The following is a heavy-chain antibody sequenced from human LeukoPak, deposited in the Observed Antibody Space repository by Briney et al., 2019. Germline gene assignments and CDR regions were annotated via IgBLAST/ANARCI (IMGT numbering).Heavy chain of an antibody. V-gene: IGHV4-59*01. Sequence: PSETLSPTCSVSGGSISSYYWSWIRQPPGKGLEWIGYISYSGSTNYNPSLKSRVTISVDTSKNQFSLKLSPVTAADTAVYYCAREGHRITFGGVTREYYFDYWGQGTLVTVSS. CDR1: GGSISSYY. D-gene: IGHD3-16*01. J-gene: IGHJ4*02. CDR2: ISYSGST. CDR3: AREGHRITFGGVTREYYFDY.